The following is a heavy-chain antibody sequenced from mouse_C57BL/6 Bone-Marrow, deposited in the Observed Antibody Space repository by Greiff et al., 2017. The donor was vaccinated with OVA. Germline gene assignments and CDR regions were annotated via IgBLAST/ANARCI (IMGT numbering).Heavy chain of an antibody. V-gene: IGHV1-50*01. CDR1: GYIFTSYW. Sequence: QVQLQQSGAELVKPGASVKLSCKASGYIFTSYWMQWVKQRPGQGLEWIGEIDPSDSYTNYNQKFKGKATLTVDTSSSTAYMQLSSLTSEDSAVYYCARERTESFAYWGQGTLVTVSA. D-gene: IGHD1-3*01. CDR3: ARERTESFAY. J-gene: IGHJ3*01. CDR2: IDPSDSYT.